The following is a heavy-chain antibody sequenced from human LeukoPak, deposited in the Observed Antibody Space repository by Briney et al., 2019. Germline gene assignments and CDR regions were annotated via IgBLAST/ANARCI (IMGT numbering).Heavy chain of an antibody. V-gene: IGHV3-23*01. CDR2: ISGSGGST. Sequence: GGSLRLSRAASGFTFSSYAMSWVRQAPGKGLEWVSAISGSGGSTYYADSVKGRFTICRGIPKNTLYLQMNSPRAEDTAVFLCKDGSCPMGAFDIWGQGTMVTVSS. D-gene: IGHD3-10*01. CDR3: KDGSCPMGAFDI. J-gene: IGHJ3*02. CDR1: GFTFSSYA.